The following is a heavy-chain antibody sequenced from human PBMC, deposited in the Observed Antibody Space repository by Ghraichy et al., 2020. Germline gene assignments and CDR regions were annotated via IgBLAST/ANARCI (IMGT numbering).Heavy chain of an antibody. V-gene: IGHV1-58*01. J-gene: IGHJ4*02. CDR1: GFTFSSSA. Sequence: SVKVSCKISGFTFSSSAVQWVRQARGQRLEWVGWIVVGTGETYYAQKFQERVTITRDKSTRTVHMDLSSLRSEDTAVYYCVAGPRRVVDWDSDYWGQGTLVTVSS. CDR2: IVVGTGET. CDR3: VAGPRRVVDWDSDY. D-gene: IGHD2-15*01.